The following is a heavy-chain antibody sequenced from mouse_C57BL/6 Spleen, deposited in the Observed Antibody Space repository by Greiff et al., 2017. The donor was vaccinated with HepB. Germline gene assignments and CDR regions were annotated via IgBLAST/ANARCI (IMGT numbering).Heavy chain of an antibody. CDR3: ASQGIYYEYDGAWFAY. CDR2: IYPRSGNT. Sequence: QVQLQQSGAELARPGASVKLSCKASGYTFTSYGISWVKQRTGQGLEWIGEIYPRSGNTYYNEKFKGKATLTADKSSSTAYMELRSLTSEDSAVYFCASQGIYYEYDGAWFAYWGQGTLVTVSA. CDR1: GYTFTSYG. V-gene: IGHV1-81*01. D-gene: IGHD2-4*01. J-gene: IGHJ3*01.